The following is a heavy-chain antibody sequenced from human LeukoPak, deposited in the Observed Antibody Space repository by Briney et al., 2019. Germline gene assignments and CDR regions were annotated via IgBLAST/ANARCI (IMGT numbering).Heavy chain of an antibody. CDR3: ARDLGDMITFGGVIANNFDY. J-gene: IGHJ4*02. Sequence: ASVKVSCKASGYTFTSYGISWVRQAPGQGLEWMGWINPNSGGTNYAQKFQGRVTMTRDTSISTAYMELSRLRSDDTAVYYCARDLGDMITFGGVIANNFDYWGQGTLVTVSS. CDR1: GYTFTSYG. V-gene: IGHV1-2*02. D-gene: IGHD3-16*02. CDR2: INPNSGGT.